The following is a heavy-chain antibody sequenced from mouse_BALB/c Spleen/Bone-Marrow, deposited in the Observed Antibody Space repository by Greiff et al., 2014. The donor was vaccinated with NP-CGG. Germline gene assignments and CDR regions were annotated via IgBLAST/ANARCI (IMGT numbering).Heavy chain of an antibody. V-gene: IGHV1S132*01. CDR1: GYIFTSYW. J-gene: IGHJ4*01. Sequence: QVQLQQSGAELVRPGASVKLSCKTSGYIFTSYWIHWVKQRSGQGLEWIARTYPGTGSTYYNEKFKGRATLTADKSSSTAYMQLNSLKSEDSAVYFCARTVNPAMDYWGQGTSVTVSS. CDR2: TYPGTGST. CDR3: ARTVNPAMDY.